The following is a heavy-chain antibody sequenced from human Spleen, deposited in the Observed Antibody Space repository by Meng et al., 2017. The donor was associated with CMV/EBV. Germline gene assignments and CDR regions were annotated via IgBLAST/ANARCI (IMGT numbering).Heavy chain of an antibody. D-gene: IGHD6-19*01. J-gene: IGHJ4*02. CDR1: GGSISSSNW. CDR2: IYHSGST. CDR3: ASFPPPGKQWLVTDY. V-gene: IGHV4-4*02. Sequence: VRRKGAGPGLVKPSGTRSLTCAVSGGSISSSNWWSWVRQPPGKGLEWIGEIYHSGSTNYNPSLKSRVTISVDKSKNQFSLKLSSVTAADTAVYYCASFPPPGKQWLVTDYWGQGTLVTVSS.